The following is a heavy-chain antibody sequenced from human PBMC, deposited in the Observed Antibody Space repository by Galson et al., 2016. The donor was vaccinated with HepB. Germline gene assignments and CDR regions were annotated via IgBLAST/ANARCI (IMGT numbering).Heavy chain of an antibody. J-gene: IGHJ4*02. D-gene: IGHD3-22*01. CDR2: VYHTGST. CDR3: AKVGYYSKNFDL. CDR1: GDSVSSRNW. V-gene: IGHV4-4*02. Sequence: ETLSLTCAVSGDSVSSRNWWTWVRQTPGKGLEWIAEVYHTGSTNYNPSLKGRVTISVDKSKNHLSLRLISVTAADTAVYYCAKVGYYSKNFDLWGQGSLVTVSA.